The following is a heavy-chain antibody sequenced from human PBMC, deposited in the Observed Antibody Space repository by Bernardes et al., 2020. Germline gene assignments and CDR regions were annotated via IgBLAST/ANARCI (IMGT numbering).Heavy chain of an antibody. J-gene: IGHJ6*03. CDR1: GFNFTNSA. D-gene: IGHD6-13*01. V-gene: IGHV3-64D*06. CDR2: ISRTGGST. CDR3: VKSGEQQLVRCYMDV. Sequence: GSLRLSCSASGFNFTNSAMHWVRQAPGKGLEYVSVISRTGGSTYYADSVKGRFTISRDNSKNTLYLQMSSLRAEDTAVYYCVKSGEQQLVRCYMDVWGKGTTVTVSS.